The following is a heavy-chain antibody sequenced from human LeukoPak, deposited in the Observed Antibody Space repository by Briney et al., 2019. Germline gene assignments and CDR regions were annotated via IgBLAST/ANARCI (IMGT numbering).Heavy chain of an antibody. D-gene: IGHD5-12*01. V-gene: IGHV1-69*05. J-gene: IGHJ4*02. CDR1: GGTFSSYA. CDR2: IIPIFGTA. Sequence: ASVKVSCKASGGTFSSYAISWVRQAPGQGLEWMGRIIPIFGTANYAQKFQGRVTITTDESTSTAYMELSSLRSEDTAVHYCASRKWLRSLNYFDYWGQGTLVTVSS. CDR3: ASRKWLRSLNYFDY.